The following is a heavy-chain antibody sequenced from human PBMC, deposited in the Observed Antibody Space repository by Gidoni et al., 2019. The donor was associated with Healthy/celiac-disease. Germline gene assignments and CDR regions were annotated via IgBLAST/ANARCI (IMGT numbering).Heavy chain of an antibody. D-gene: IGHD3-10*01. V-gene: IGHV3-15*01. CDR1: RFTFGNAW. Sequence: EVQLVESGGGLVKPGGSLRLSCAASRFTFGNAWMSWVRQAPGKGLEWVGRIKSKTDGGTTDYAAPVKGRFTISRDDSKNTLYLQMNSLKTEDTAVYYCTTYGSGSYYSPGYWGQGTLVTVSS. CDR2: IKSKTDGGTT. CDR3: TTYGSGSYYSPGY. J-gene: IGHJ4*02.